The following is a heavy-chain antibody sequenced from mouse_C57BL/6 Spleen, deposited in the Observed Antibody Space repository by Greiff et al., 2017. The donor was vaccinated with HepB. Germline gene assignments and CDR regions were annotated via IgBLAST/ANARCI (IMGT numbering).Heavy chain of an antibody. CDR3: ARQTVGYYFDY. CDR1: GFTFSSYT. J-gene: IGHJ2*01. Sequence: EVHLVESGGGLVKPGGSLKLSCAASGFTFSSYTMSWVRQTPEKRLEWVATISGGGGNTYYPDSVKGRFTISRDNAKNTLYLQMSSLRSEDTALYYCARQTVGYYFDYWGQGTTLTVSS. V-gene: IGHV5-9*01. D-gene: IGHD4-1*01. CDR2: ISGGGGNT.